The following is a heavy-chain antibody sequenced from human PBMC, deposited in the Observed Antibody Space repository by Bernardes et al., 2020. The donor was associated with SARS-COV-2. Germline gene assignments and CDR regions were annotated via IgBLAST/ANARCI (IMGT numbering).Heavy chain of an antibody. Sequence: ASVKVSCKASGYTFTGYYMHWVRQAPGQGLECMGWINPNSGGTNYAQKFQGWVTMTRDTSISTAYMELSRLRSDDKAVYYCGRDPSLSIAAHPDYWGQGTLVTVSS. V-gene: IGHV1-2*04. CDR2: INPNSGGT. J-gene: IGHJ4*02. D-gene: IGHD6-6*01. CDR3: GRDPSLSIAAHPDY. CDR1: GYTFTGYY.